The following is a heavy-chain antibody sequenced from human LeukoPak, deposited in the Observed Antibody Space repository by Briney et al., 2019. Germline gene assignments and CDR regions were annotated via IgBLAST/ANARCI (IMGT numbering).Heavy chain of an antibody. J-gene: IGHJ4*02. CDR3: ARDAGGDGYNYHY. Sequence: GESLRLSCAASGFTFSSYGMHWVRQVPGKGLEWVASIRYDGSKKYYADSMTGRFTISRDNSKNTLYLEKHSLRAEDTAVYYCARDAGGDGYNYHYWGQGTLVTVSS. CDR2: IRYDGSKK. V-gene: IGHV3-30*02. CDR1: GFTFSSYG. D-gene: IGHD5-24*01.